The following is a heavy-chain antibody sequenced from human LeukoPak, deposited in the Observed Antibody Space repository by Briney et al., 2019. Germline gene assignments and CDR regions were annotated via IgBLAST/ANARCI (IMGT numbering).Heavy chain of an antibody. D-gene: IGHD3-22*01. CDR2: LYSGGST. V-gene: IGHV3-66*02. J-gene: IGHJ3*02. CDR3: ARLYDRSAYGAFDI. Sequence: GGSLRLSCAASGVTVSSNYMCWVRQAPGKGLEGVSVLYSGGSTYYPDSLKGRFTISRDNSENTLDLQMDSLRAEDTAVYYCARLYDRSAYGAFDIWGQGTMVTVSS. CDR1: GVTVSSNY.